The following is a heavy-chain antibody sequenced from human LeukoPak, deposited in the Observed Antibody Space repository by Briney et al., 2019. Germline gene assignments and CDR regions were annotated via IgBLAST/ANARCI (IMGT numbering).Heavy chain of an antibody. V-gene: IGHV1-2*02. CDR1: GYTFTGYY. Sequence: ASAKVSCKASGYTFTGYYMHWVRQAPGQGLEWMGWINPNSGGTNYAQKFQGRVTMTRDTSISTAYMELSRLRSDDTAVYYCARVTTTVVTRFDYWGQGTLVTVSS. J-gene: IGHJ4*02. D-gene: IGHD4-23*01. CDR2: INPNSGGT. CDR3: ARVTTTVVTRFDY.